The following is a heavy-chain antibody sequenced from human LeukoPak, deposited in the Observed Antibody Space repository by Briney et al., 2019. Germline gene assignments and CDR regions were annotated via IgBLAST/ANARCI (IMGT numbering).Heavy chain of an antibody. CDR2: ISSSSSYI. J-gene: IGHJ3*02. CDR1: GFSFSSYS. Sequence: GGSLRLSCAVSGFSFSSYSMNWVRQAPGKGLEWVSSISSSSSYIYYADSVKGRFTISRDNAKNSLYLQMNSLRAEDTAVYYCARAKTGNDAFDIWGQGTMVTVSS. CDR3: ARAKTGNDAFDI. V-gene: IGHV3-21*01. D-gene: IGHD3-9*01.